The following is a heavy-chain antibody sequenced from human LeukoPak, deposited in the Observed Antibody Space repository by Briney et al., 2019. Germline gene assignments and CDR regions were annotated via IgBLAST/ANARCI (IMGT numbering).Heavy chain of an antibody. CDR3: ARGDGSYLL. CDR1: GYTFTDYY. J-gene: IGHJ4*02. Sequence: ASVKVSCKGSGYTFTDYYVHWVRHAPGQGLEWMGWINPNSGGTNYGQNFQGRVIMTRDTSISTAYMELSSLRSEDTAVYYCARGDGSYLLWGEGTLVTVSS. V-gene: IGHV1-2*02. D-gene: IGHD1-26*01. CDR2: INPNSGGT.